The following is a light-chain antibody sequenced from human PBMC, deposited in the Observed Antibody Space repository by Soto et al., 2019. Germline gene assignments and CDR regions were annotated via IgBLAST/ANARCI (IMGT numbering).Light chain of an antibody. CDR1: QGISNY. V-gene: IGKV1-27*01. CDR2: DAS. CDR3: QKYNSAPPT. Sequence: DIQMTQSPSSLSASVGDRVTITCRASQGISNYLAWYQQKPGKVPKLLIFDASTLQSGVPSRFSGSGSGTDFTLIISSLQPEDVATYYSQKYNSAPPTFGQGTKVEIK. J-gene: IGKJ1*01.